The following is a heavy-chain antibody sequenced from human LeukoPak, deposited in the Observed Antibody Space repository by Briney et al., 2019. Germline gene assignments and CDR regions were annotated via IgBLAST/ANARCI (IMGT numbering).Heavy chain of an antibody. CDR3: AKNRICSSTSCYRGLYYYYGMDV. CDR1: GFTFSSYA. D-gene: IGHD2-2*01. V-gene: IGHV3-23*01. Sequence: GGSLRLSCAASGFTFSSYAMSWVRKAPGKGLEWVSAISGSGGSTYYADSVKGRFTISRDNSKNTLYLQMNSLRAEDTAVYYCAKNRICSSTSCYRGLYYYYGMDVWGQGTTVTVSS. J-gene: IGHJ6*02. CDR2: ISGSGGST.